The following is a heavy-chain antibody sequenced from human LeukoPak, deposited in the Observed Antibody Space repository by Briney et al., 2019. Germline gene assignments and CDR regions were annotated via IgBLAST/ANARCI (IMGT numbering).Heavy chain of an antibody. J-gene: IGHJ6*03. Sequence: GGSLRLSCAASGFSFSFYWMHWVRQAPGKGPVWVSRIKTDGSIADYADSVKGRFTISGGNAKNTLYLQMNSLRAEDTAVYYCARDLRYFDWPGGRYYYYYYMDVWGKGTTVTISS. CDR3: ARDLRYFDWPGGRYYYYYYMDV. D-gene: IGHD3-9*01. CDR2: IKTDGSIA. V-gene: IGHV3-74*01. CDR1: GFSFSFYW.